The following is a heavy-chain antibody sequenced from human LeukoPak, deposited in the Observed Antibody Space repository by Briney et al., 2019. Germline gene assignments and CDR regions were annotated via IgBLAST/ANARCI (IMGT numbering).Heavy chain of an antibody. CDR1: GFFFSSYA. CDR3: AYGYFDWKPSRVY. Sequence: GGSLRLSCAASGFFFSSYAMTWIRQAPGKGLEWVSTLSDSGARTYYADSVRGRFTISRDNSKNTLYLQMNSLRAEDTAVYYCAYGYFDWKPSRVYWGQGTLVTVSS. J-gene: IGHJ4*02. CDR2: LSDSGART. D-gene: IGHD3-9*01. V-gene: IGHV3-23*01.